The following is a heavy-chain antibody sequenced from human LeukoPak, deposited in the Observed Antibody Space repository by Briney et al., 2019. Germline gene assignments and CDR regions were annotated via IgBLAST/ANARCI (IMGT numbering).Heavy chain of an antibody. J-gene: IGHJ4*02. CDR3: ARVPRSYYVDFDY. V-gene: IGHV3-23*01. CDR1: GFTLTNLA. CDR2: ISSSGGDT. Sequence: PGGSLRLSCTASGFTLTNLAMTWVRQAPGKGLEWVSGISSSGGDTYHADSVKGRFTISRDNSKNTLYLQMNSLRPEDTGVYYCARVPRSYYVDFDYWGQGILVTVSS. D-gene: IGHD3-10*01.